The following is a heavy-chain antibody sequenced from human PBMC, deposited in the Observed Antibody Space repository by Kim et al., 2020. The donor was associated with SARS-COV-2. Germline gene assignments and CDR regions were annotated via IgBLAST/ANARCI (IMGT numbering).Heavy chain of an antibody. CDR2: ISGSGGST. V-gene: IGHV3-23*01. CDR3: AKDHSSSWYTDDAFDI. J-gene: IGHJ3*02. Sequence: GGSLRLSCAASGFTFSSYAMSWVRQAPGKGLEWVSAISGSGGSTYYADSVKGRFTISRDNSKNTLYLQMNSLRAEDTAVYYCAKDHSSSWYTDDAFDIWGQGTMGTVSS. CDR1: GFTFSSYA. D-gene: IGHD6-13*01.